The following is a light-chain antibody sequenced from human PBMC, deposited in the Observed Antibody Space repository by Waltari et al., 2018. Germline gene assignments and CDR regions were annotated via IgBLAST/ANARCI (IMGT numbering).Light chain of an antibody. CDR3: ISYAGNNKYV. Sequence: QSALTQPPSASGSPGQSVTLPCPGTSSTVGASNYVYWYQQYPNKAPKLMIYEVTKRPSGVPDRFSGSKSGNTASLTVSGLQAEDEADYYCISYAGNNKYVLGAGTKVTVL. V-gene: IGLV2-8*01. J-gene: IGLJ1*01. CDR2: EVT. CDR1: SSTVGASNY.